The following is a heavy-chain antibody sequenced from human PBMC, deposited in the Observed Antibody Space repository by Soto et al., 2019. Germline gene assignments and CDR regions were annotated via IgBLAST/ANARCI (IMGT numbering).Heavy chain of an antibody. Sequence: QVQLQQWGAGLLKPSETLSLSCAVYGGSFSGYYWTWIRHPPGKGLEWIGEINHSGNTNYNPSLKSRVTISVDTSKNQVSLKLSSVTAADTAVYYCAGGREYYYESSGYYYANWGQGILVTVSS. V-gene: IGHV4-34*01. J-gene: IGHJ4*02. CDR3: AGGREYYYESSGYYYAN. CDR2: INHSGNT. CDR1: GGSFSGYY. D-gene: IGHD3-22*01.